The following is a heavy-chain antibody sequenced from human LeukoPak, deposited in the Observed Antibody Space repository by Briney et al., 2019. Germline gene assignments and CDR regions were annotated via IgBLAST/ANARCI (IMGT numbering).Heavy chain of an antibody. V-gene: IGHV3-23*01. J-gene: IGHJ4*02. D-gene: IGHD2-2*01. CDR3: AKRSGSSSGCYHLDY. CDR2: VSGSGGGT. Sequence: GGSLRLSCAASGFTFSSYAMGWVRQAPGKGLEWVSLVSGSGGGTYYADSVKGRFTISRDNSKNTLILQINILRAEDTAIYYCAKRSGSSSGCYHLDYWGQGTLVTVSS. CDR1: GFTFSSYA.